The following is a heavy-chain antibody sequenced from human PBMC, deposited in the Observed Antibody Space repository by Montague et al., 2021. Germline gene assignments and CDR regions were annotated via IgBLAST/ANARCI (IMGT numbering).Heavy chain of an antibody. CDR1: GGSISSSSYY. CDR3: ARPNIVTIHWYFDL. J-gene: IGHJ2*01. D-gene: IGHD5-12*01. CDR2: IYYSGNT. V-gene: IGHV4-39*01. Sequence: SETLSLTCTVSGGSISSSSYYWGWIRQPPGKWLEWIGSIYYSGNTYYNPSLKSRVTISVDPSKNQFSLRLSSVTAADTAVYYCARPNIVTIHWYFDLWGRGNMVLGSS.